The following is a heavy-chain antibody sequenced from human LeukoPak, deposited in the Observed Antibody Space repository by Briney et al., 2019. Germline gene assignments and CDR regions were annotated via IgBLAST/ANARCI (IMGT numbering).Heavy chain of an antibody. V-gene: IGHV4-59*01. CDR2: IRYGGRT. Sequence: SETLFLTCTVSGASISNFYWYWIRQSPGKGLESIGHIRYGGRTNYNPSLESRLTISLDTSKNQVSLTLSSVTAADTAVYFCARRVVGTGWGQENWLDPWGQGTLVTVSS. CDR3: ARRVVGTGWGQENWLDP. J-gene: IGHJ5*02. CDR1: GASISNFY. D-gene: IGHD1-26*01.